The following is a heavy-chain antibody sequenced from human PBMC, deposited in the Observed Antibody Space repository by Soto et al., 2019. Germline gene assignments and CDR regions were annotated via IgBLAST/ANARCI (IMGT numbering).Heavy chain of an antibody. CDR3: AKEVAVAGKHPGGAFDI. CDR1: GFTFSSYG. Sequence: PGGSLSLSCASSGFTFSSYGMHWVHQAPGKGLEWVAILWSDGNNKYYADSVKGRFTISRDNSKNTLYLQMNSLRAEDTALYYCAKEVAVAGKHPGGAFDIWGQGTTVTVSS. J-gene: IGHJ3*02. CDR2: LWSDGNNK. V-gene: IGHV3-33*06. D-gene: IGHD6-19*01.